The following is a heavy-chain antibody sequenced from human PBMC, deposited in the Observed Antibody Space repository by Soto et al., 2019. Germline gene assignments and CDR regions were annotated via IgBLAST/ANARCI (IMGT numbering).Heavy chain of an antibody. CDR2: IYYSGST. J-gene: IGHJ4*02. Sequence: PSETLSLTCTVSGGSISSYYWSWIRQPPGKGLEWIGYIYYSGSTNYNPSLKSRVTISVDTSKNQFSLKLSSVTAADTAVYYCARGSTGPWYTDYWGKGTLVTVST. CDR3: ARGSTGPWYTDY. V-gene: IGHV4-59*01. D-gene: IGHD2-2*02. CDR1: GGSISSYY.